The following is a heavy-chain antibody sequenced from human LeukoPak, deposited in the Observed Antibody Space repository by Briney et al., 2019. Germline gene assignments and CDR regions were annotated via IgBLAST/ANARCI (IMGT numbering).Heavy chain of an antibody. CDR2: ISAYNGNT. J-gene: IGHJ4*02. D-gene: IGHD6-19*01. Sequence: ASVKVSCKASGYTFTSYGISWVRQAPGQGLEWMGWISAYNGNTNYAQKLQGRVTMTTDTSTSTAYMELRSLRSDDTAVYYCANLYSSGWYFDYWGQGTLVTVSS. CDR1: GYTFTSYG. V-gene: IGHV1-18*01. CDR3: ANLYSSGWYFDY.